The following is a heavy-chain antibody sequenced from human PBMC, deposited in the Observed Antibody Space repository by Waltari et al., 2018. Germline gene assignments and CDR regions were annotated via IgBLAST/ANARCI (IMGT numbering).Heavy chain of an antibody. J-gene: IGHJ6*03. V-gene: IGHV3-23*03. CDR2: IYSGGST. CDR1: GFTFSSYA. CDR3: AKDDAYGDYMDV. Sequence: EVQLLESGGGLVQPGGSLRLSCAASGFTFSSYAMSWVRQAPGKGLEWVSVIYSGGSTYYADSVKGRFTISRDNSKNTMYLQMNSLRAEDTAVYYCAKDDAYGDYMDVWGQGTTVTVSS. D-gene: IGHD4-17*01.